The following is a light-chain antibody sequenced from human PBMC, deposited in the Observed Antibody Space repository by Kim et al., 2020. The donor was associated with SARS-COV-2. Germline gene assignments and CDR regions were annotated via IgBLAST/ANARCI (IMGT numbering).Light chain of an antibody. Sequence: QSALTQPASVSGSPGQSITISCAGTNSDVGGYNFVSWYQQHPGKAPKLVIYDVTYRPSGVSNRFSGSKSGNTASLTIFGLQAEDEADYYCSSYTSSSTYVFGTGTKVTVL. V-gene: IGLV2-14*03. CDR2: DVT. J-gene: IGLJ1*01. CDR3: SSYTSSSTYV. CDR1: NSDVGGYNF.